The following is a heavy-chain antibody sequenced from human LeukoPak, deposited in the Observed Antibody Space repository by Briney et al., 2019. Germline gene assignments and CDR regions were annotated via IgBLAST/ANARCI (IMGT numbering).Heavy chain of an antibody. J-gene: IGHJ3*02. D-gene: IGHD2-2*01. CDR1: GFTFSSYG. CDR3: AKASARYCSSTSWHRLGAFDI. Sequence: PRGSVRLSCAASGFTFSSYGMHWVRQAPGKGLEWVAFIRYDGSNKYYADSVKGRFTISRDNSKNTLYLQMNSLRAEDTAVYYCAKASARYCSSTSWHRLGAFDIWGQGTMVTVSS. CDR2: IRYDGSNK. V-gene: IGHV3-30*02.